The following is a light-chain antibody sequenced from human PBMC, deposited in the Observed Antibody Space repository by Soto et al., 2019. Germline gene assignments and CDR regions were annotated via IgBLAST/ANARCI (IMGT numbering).Light chain of an antibody. Sequence: QSALTQPASVSGSRGQSITISCTGTSSDVGGYNYVSWYQQHPGKAPKLMIYEVSNRPSGVSNRFSGSKSGNTASLTISGLQAEDEADYYCSPYTSSSTFYVFGTGTKVTVL. CDR3: SPYTSSSTFYV. CDR2: EVS. CDR1: SSDVGGYNY. V-gene: IGLV2-14*01. J-gene: IGLJ1*01.